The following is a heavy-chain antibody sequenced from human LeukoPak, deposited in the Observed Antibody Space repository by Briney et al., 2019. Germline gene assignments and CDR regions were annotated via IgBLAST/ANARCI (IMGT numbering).Heavy chain of an antibody. V-gene: IGHV1-69*13. J-gene: IGHJ4*02. CDR2: IIPIFGTA. D-gene: IGHD2-2*02. CDR3: ARDGQYCSSTSCYTEGYFDY. CDR1: GGTFTSYA. Sequence: SVKVSCKASGGTFTSYAISWVRQAHGHGREWMGGIIPIFGTANYAQKFQGRVTITADESTSTAYMELSSLRSEDTAVYYCARDGQYCSSTSCYTEGYFDYWGQGTLVTVSS.